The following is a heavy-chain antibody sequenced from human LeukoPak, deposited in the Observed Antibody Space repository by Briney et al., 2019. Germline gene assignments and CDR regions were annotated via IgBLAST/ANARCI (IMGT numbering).Heavy chain of an antibody. CDR3: ARGHLGLSP. Sequence: SETLSLTCTVSGASINNYYWSWIRQPPGQGLEWIGYFHNSRTTSYNPSLTGRVIISVDTAMDQISLKLNSVTAADTAVYYCARGHLGLSPWGQGTLVTVSS. D-gene: IGHD3-10*01. V-gene: IGHV4-59*01. J-gene: IGHJ5*02. CDR1: GASINNYY. CDR2: FHNSRTT.